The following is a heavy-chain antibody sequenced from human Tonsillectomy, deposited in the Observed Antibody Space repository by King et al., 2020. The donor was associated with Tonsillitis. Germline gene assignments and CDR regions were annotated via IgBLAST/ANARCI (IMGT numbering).Heavy chain of an antibody. Sequence: VQLVQSGAEVKKPGASVKVSCKASGGTFSSYAISWVRQAPGQGLEWMGGIIPIFGTANYAQKFQGRVTITADESTSTAYMELSSLRSAATAVYYCGGGANYDILTGYYRSLFDYWGQGTLVTVSS. CDR3: GGGANYDILTGYYRSLFDY. V-gene: IGHV1-69*12. CDR2: IIPIFGTA. D-gene: IGHD3-9*01. J-gene: IGHJ4*02. CDR1: GGTFSSYA.